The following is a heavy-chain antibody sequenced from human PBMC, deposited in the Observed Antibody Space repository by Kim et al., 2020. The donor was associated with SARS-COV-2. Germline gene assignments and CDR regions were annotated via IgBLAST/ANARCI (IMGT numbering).Heavy chain of an antibody. J-gene: IGHJ4*02. CDR3: VKPGISVAGTGYYFDY. Sequence: SVKCRFTISRDNSKSTLYLQMSSLRAEDTAVYYCVKPGISVAGTGYYFDYWGQGTLVTVSS. V-gene: IGHV3-64D*06. D-gene: IGHD6-19*01.